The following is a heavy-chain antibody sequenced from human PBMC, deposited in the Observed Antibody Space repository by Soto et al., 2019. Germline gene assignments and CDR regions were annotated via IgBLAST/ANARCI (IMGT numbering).Heavy chain of an antibody. Sequence: EVQLLESGGGLVQPGGSLRLSCAASGLPFSTYAMSWVRQAPGKGLEWVSAVSGGGDYTHYADSVKGRFTISRDNSKNTLYLQMNSLRAEDTAVYYCAKHLPVGGGSSSSGASDIWGHGTMVTVSS. V-gene: IGHV3-23*01. CDR3: AKHLPVGGGSSSSGASDI. D-gene: IGHD6-6*01. CDR1: GLPFSTYA. CDR2: VSGGGDYT. J-gene: IGHJ3*02.